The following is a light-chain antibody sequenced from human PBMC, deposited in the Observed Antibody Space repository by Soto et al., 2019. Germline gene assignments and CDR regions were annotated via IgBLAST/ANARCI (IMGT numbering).Light chain of an antibody. CDR3: QSFDTNLGGSV. Sequence: QSVLTQPPSGSGAPGQRVTISCSGTSSNIGAGYDVHWYHQLPGTAPKLLIFGNNNRPSGVPARFSASRSGTSASLAITGLQAEDEEDYYCQSFDTNLGGSVFGGGTKLTVL. J-gene: IGLJ3*02. V-gene: IGLV1-40*01. CDR2: GNN. CDR1: SSNIGAGYD.